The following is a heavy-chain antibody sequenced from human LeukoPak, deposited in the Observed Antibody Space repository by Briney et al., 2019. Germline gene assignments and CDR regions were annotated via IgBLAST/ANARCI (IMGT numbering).Heavy chain of an antibody. CDR1: GFTFSSYV. V-gene: IGHV3-23*01. J-gene: IGHJ4*02. D-gene: IGHD3-3*01. CDR2: ISGSGGST. Sequence: GGSLRLSCAASGFTFSSYVMSWVRQAPGKGLEWVSAISGSGGSTYYADSVKGRFTISRDNSKNTLYLQMNSLRAEDTAVYYCAKPSITIFGVVILYFDYWGQGTLVTVSS. CDR3: AKPSITIFGVVILYFDY.